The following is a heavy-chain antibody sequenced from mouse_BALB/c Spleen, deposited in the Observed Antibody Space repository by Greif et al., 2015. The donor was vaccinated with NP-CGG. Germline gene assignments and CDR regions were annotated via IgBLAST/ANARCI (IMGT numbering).Heavy chain of an antibody. CDR2: IYPGDGDT. J-gene: IGHJ3*01. Sequence: QVQLQQSGAELVRPGSSVKISCKASGYAFSSYWMNWVKQRPGQGLEWIGQIYPGDGDTNYNGKFKGKATLTADKSSSTAYMQLSSLTSEDSAVYFCASTSSGYFAYWGQGTLVTVSA. CDR1: GYAFSSYW. V-gene: IGHV1-80*01. CDR3: ASTSSGYFAY. D-gene: IGHD3-1*01.